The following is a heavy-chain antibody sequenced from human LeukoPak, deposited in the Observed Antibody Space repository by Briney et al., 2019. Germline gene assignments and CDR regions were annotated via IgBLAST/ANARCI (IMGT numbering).Heavy chain of an antibody. D-gene: IGHD2-15*01. CDR1: GFTFSRYW. CDR2: IMQDGSEK. V-gene: IGHV3-7*01. Sequence: QPGGSVRLSCAASGFTFSRYWMTWVRQDPGKGLECVAYIMQDGSEKYYVDSVKDRFTISRDNAKNSLYLQMTSLRADDTAVYYCARHQSVDYSGYHWGQGTLVTVSS. J-gene: IGHJ5*02. CDR3: ARHQSVDYSGYH.